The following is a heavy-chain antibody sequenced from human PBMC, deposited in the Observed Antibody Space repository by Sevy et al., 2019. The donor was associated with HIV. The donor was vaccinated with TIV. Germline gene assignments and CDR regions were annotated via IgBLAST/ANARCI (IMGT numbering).Heavy chain of an antibody. V-gene: IGHV1-2*02. CDR3: ARVVEPAGIDPYYYGVDV. Sequence: ASVKVSCKASGYTFTDYYIHWVRQAPGQGLEWMGWINPKSGGTNYAQKVHGRVTMTRHTSIRTANMELSRLRYDDTAVYYCARVVEPAGIDPYYYGVDVWGPGATVTVSS. CDR2: INPKSGGT. CDR1: GYTFTDYY. J-gene: IGHJ6*02. D-gene: IGHD2-2*02.